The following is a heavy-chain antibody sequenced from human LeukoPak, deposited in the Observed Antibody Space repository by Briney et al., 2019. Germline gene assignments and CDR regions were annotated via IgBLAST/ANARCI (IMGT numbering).Heavy chain of an antibody. V-gene: IGHV3-11*05. CDR1: GFIFSDHY. D-gene: IGHD5-12*01. CDR2: ISTSGSYT. CDR3: AKEGYSGYYAFDI. J-gene: IGHJ3*02. Sequence: GSLRLSCAASGFIFSDHYMSWIRQAPGKGLEWVSYISTSGSYTNYADSVKGRFTISRDNAKNSLYLQMNSLRADDTAMYYCAKEGYSGYYAFDIWGQGTMVTVSS.